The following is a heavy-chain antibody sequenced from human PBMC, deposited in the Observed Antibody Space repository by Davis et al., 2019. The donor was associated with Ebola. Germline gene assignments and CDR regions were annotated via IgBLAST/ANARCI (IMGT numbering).Heavy chain of an antibody. CDR3: AHRSVLRDVDY. V-gene: IGHV2-5*01. CDR2: IYGNDDK. Sequence: SGPTLVKPTQTLTLTCTYSGFSLSTNAVLVGWVRQPPGKALEWLTFIYGNDDKRYRPYLQSRLTITKDSSKNQVVLTMTNMDPVDTATYYCAHRSVLRDVDYWGQGILVTVSS. J-gene: IGHJ4*02. CDR1: GFSLSTNAVL. D-gene: IGHD2-21*02.